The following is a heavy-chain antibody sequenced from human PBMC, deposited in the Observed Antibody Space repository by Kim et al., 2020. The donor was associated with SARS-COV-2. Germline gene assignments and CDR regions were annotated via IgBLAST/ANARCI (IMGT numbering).Heavy chain of an antibody. Sequence: GGSLRLSCAASGFTFSSYAMHWVRQAPGKGLEWVAVISYDGSNKYYADSVKGRFTISRDNSKNTLYLQMNSLRAEDTAVYYCARGGYGDYADYYGMDVWG. CDR1: GFTFSSYA. V-gene: IGHV3-30*04. CDR3: ARGGYGDYADYYGMDV. J-gene: IGHJ6*01. D-gene: IGHD4-17*01. CDR2: ISYDGSNK.